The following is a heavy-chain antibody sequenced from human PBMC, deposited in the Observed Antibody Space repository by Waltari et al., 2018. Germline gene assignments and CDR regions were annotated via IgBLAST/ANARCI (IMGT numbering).Heavy chain of an antibody. V-gene: IGHV3-21*01. J-gene: IGHJ4*02. CDR2: ISSTGTYT. CDR3: ATGGWGFYLDN. D-gene: IGHD7-27*01. Sequence: EVQLVESGGGLVKPGGSLRLSCAASGFTFSSYSMNWVRQAPGKGLEWFSSISSTGTYTHYADSVKGRFTISRDNAKNSLYLQMNSLRADDTGVYWCATGGWGFYLDNWGQGTLVTFSS. CDR1: GFTFSSYS.